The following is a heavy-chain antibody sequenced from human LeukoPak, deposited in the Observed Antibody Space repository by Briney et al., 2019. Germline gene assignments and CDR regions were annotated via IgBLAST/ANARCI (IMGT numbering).Heavy chain of an antibody. J-gene: IGHJ4*02. Sequence: ASVKVSCKASGGTFSSYAISWVRQAPGQGPEWIGGIIPISGTAKYAQKLQGRVTISADMSTGTAYMELSSLSSEDTAVYYCAGSYNTYYAQDYWGQGAQVTVSS. V-gene: IGHV1-69*06. CDR1: GGTFSSYA. CDR2: IIPISGTA. CDR3: AGSYNTYYAQDY. D-gene: IGHD1-14*01.